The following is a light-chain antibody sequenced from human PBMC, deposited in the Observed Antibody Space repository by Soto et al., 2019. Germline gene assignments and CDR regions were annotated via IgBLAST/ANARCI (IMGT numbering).Light chain of an antibody. Sequence: DIQMTQSPSSLSESVGDSVTITCRASQGIFNYSASYQQKPGKVPKLLIFAASTLKSGVPSRFSGSGSGTEFTLTLSSLQPEDVATYYCQKYGSVPYTFGQGTKLEI. CDR3: QKYGSVPYT. CDR1: QGIFNY. V-gene: IGKV1-27*01. CDR2: AAS. J-gene: IGKJ2*01.